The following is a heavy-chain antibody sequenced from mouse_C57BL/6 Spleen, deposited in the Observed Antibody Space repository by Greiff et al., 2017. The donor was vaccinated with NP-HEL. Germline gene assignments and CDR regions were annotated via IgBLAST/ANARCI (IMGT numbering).Heavy chain of an antibody. CDR1: GYTFTSYW. Sequence: VQLQQSGAELVKPGASVKLSCKASGYTFTSYWMHWVKQRPGRGLEWIGRIDTNSGGTKYNEKVKSKATLTVDKPSSTAYMQLSSLTSEDSAVYYCASTIYYDYAWFAYWGQGTLVTVSA. V-gene: IGHV1-72*01. CDR3: ASTIYYDYAWFAY. J-gene: IGHJ3*01. D-gene: IGHD2-4*01. CDR2: IDTNSGGT.